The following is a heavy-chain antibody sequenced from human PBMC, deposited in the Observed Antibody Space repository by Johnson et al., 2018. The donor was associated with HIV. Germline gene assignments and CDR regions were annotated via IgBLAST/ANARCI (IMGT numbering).Heavy chain of an antibody. CDR1: GFTFSSAW. Sequence: VQLVESGGGLVQPGGSLRLSCAASGFTFSSAWMSWVRQAPGKGLEWVGRIKSKTDGGTTDYAEPVTGRFTISRDDSKNALFLQMNSLKTEDTAVYFCSTDQAGDYVWGSYRYAFDIWGQGTMVTVSS. CDR3: STDQAGDYVWGSYRYAFDI. D-gene: IGHD3-16*02. V-gene: IGHV3-15*01. CDR2: IKSKTDGGTT. J-gene: IGHJ3*02.